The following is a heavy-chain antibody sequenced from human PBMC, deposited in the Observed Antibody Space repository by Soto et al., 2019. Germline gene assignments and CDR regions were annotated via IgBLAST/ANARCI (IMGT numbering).Heavy chain of an antibody. CDR2: INHSGST. J-gene: IGHJ4*02. Sequence: SETLSLTCAVYGGSFSGYYWSWIRQPPGKGLEWIGEINHSGSTNYNPSLKSRVTISVDTSKNQFSLKLSSVTAADTAVYYCARGMAAAGRTLFDYRGQGTLVTVSS. D-gene: IGHD6-13*01. CDR3: ARGMAAAGRTLFDY. CDR1: GGSFSGYY. V-gene: IGHV4-34*01.